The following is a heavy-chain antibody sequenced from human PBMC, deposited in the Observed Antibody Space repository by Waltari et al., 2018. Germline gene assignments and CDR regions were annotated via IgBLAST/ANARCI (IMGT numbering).Heavy chain of an antibody. CDR2: IIHIFGTA. CDR1: GGTFSSYA. D-gene: IGHD5-12*01. V-gene: IGHV1-69*12. Sequence: QVQLVQSGAEVKKPGSSVKVSCKASGGTFSSYAISWVRQAPGQGLEWMGGIIHIFGTANYAQKFQGRVTITADESTSTAYMELSSLRSEDTAVYYCARGLRVATSGYYYYYMDVWGKGTTVTVSS. CDR3: ARGLRVATSGYYYYYMDV. J-gene: IGHJ6*03.